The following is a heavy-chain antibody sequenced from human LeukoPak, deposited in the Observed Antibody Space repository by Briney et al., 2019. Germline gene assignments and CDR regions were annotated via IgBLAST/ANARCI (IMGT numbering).Heavy chain of an antibody. Sequence: PGGSLRLSCAASGFTFNDFAMTWVRQAPGKGLEWVSTIADAGTYYADSVKGRFIISRDNSKNMPYLQLNSLRADDTAMYYCARNLGPFDVRGHGTMVTVSS. CDR2: IADAGT. V-gene: IGHV3-23*01. CDR3: ARNLGPFDV. CDR1: GFTFNDFA. J-gene: IGHJ3*01. D-gene: IGHD3-16*01.